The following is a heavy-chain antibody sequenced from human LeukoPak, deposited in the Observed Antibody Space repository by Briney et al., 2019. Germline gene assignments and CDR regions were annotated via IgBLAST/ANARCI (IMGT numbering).Heavy chain of an antibody. D-gene: IGHD6-13*01. CDR1: AFTFSDYY. V-gene: IGHV3-23*01. CDR3: AKALHSYSSSHGELGFDP. J-gene: IGHJ5*02. Sequence: PGGSLRLSCAASAFTFSDYYMSWIRQAPGKGLEWVSAISGSGSTTYYADSVKGRFTISRDNSKNTLYLQMNSLRAEDTAVYYCAKALHSYSSSHGELGFDPWGQGTLVTVSS. CDR2: ISGSGSTT.